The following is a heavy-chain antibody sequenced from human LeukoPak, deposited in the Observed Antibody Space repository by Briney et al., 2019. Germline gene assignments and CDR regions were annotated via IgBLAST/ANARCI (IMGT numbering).Heavy chain of an antibody. V-gene: IGHV4-4*07. CDR2: IYTSGST. CDR3: ARGIVGAISPYFDY. J-gene: IGHJ4*02. Sequence: PSETLSLTCTVSGGSISSYYWSWIRQPAGKGLEWIGRIYTSGSTNYNPSLKSRVTMSVDTSKNQFSLKLSFVTAADTAVYYCARGIVGAISPYFDYWGQGTLVTVSS. CDR1: GGSISSYY. D-gene: IGHD1-26*01.